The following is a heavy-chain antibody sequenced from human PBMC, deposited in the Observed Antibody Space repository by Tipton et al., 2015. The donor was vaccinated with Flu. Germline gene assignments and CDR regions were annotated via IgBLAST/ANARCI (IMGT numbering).Heavy chain of an antibody. CDR3: ARESMVVVVIARYFDL. J-gene: IGHJ2*01. V-gene: IGHV4-39*07. Sequence: TLSLTCTVSGCSISSSSYYWGWLRQPPGKGLEWIGSIDYSGSTYYNPSLKSRVTISVDTSKNQSSMKLSSMTAADTAVYYCARESMVVVVIARYFDLWGRGTLVTVSS. D-gene: IGHD3-22*01. CDR1: GCSISSSSYY. CDR2: IDYSGST.